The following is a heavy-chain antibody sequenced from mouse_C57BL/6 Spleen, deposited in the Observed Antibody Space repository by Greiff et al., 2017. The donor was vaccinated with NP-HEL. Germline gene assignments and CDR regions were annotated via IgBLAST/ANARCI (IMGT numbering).Heavy chain of an antibody. CDR3: GRLYSNYYVDV. CDR1: GFTFTDYY. CDR2: IRNNANGYTT. Sequence: DVKLVESGGGLVQPGGSLSLSCAASGFTFTDYYMRWVRQPPGKALEWLGFIRNNANGYTTEYSASVKGRFTISRENSQSILYLQRKDLRAEDSATYYCGRLYSNYYVDVWGTGTTVTVSS. V-gene: IGHV7-3*01. J-gene: IGHJ1*03. D-gene: IGHD2-5*01.